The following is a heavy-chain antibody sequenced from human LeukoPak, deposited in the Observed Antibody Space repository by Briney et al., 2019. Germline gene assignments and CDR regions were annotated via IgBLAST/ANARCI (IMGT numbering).Heavy chain of an antibody. CDR3: SKARYYDFWSGPFGCHI. Sequence: GGSLRLSCAVSGFTFSNYAMNWVRQASGKGLEWVSPISGSGDNTSYADSVKGRFTISRDNSKNTLYLQMNSLRVDDTAIYYCSKARYYDFWSGPFGCHIWGQGTMVTVSS. J-gene: IGHJ3*02. V-gene: IGHV3-23*01. CDR1: GFTFSNYA. D-gene: IGHD3-3*01. CDR2: ISGSGDNT.